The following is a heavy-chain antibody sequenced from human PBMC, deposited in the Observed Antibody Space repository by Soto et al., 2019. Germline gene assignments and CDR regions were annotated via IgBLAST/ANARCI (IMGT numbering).Heavy chain of an antibody. Sequence: QVQLVQSGAEVKRPGASVKVSCKASGYTFRNYGITWVRQAPGQGLEWMAWISPYNGNTNYAQDLQGRVTMTTDTSPSTAYMELRSLTSEDTAMYYCARDLVSGSDFWRAYNGGYFDYWGQGNLVTVSS. CDR3: ARDLVSGSDFWRAYNGGYFDY. J-gene: IGHJ4*02. CDR1: GYTFRNYG. V-gene: IGHV1-18*01. CDR2: ISPYNGNT. D-gene: IGHD3-3*01.